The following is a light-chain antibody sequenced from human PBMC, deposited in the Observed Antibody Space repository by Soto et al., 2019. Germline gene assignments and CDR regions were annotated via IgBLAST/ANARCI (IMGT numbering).Light chain of an antibody. J-gene: IGLJ2*01. Sequence: LPQPASVSRSPGQSITSSCTGTSSDIGAYNFVSWYQQHPGKAPKLMLYDVNIRPSGVSNRFSGSKSGNTASLAISGLQAEDEADYYCTSWTTSTTMIFGGGTKVTVL. CDR2: DVN. CDR1: SSDIGAYNF. CDR3: TSWTTSTTMI. V-gene: IGLV2-14*03.